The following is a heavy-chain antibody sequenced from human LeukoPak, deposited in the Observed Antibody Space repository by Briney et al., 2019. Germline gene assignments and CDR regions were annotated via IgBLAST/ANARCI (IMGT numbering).Heavy chain of an antibody. Sequence: SVKVSCKASGGTFSSYAISWVRQAPGQGLEWMGRIIPIFGTANYAQKFQGRVTITTDESTSTAYMELSSLRSEDTAVYYCARDSEGYSYGIGGLDYWGQGTLVTVSS. CDR3: ARDSEGYSYGIGGLDY. J-gene: IGHJ4*02. V-gene: IGHV1-69*05. D-gene: IGHD5-18*01. CDR1: GGTFSSYA. CDR2: IIPIFGTA.